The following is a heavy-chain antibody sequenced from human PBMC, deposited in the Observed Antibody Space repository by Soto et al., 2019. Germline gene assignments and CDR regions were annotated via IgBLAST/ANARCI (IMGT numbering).Heavy chain of an antibody. CDR1: GYTFSNAW. D-gene: IGHD5-12*01. CDR2: IKSKSGGGTT. J-gene: IGHJ4*02. V-gene: IGHV3-15*07. CDR3: VTVVRLRDIDH. Sequence: EVQLVESGGGLVKPGGSLRLSCTVSGYTFSNAWMNWVRQAPGKGLEWVCRIKSKSGGGTTDYAAPVKVRFTISRDDSKSTLDVQMNSLTTEDRAVYYCVTVVRLRDIDHWGQGTLVTVSS.